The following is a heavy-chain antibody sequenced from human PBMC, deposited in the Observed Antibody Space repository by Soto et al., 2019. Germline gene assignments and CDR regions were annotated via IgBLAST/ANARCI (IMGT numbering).Heavy chain of an antibody. CDR3: ARDLFVVVPAAIRGFPDY. V-gene: IGHV1-46*01. CDR2: INPSGGST. CDR1: GYTFTSYY. Sequence: GASVKVSCKASGYTFTSYYMHWVRQAPGQGLEWMGIINPSGGSTSYAQKFQGRVTMTRDTSTSTVYMELSSLRSEDTAVYYCARDLFVVVPAAIRGFPDYWGQGTLVTVSS. J-gene: IGHJ4*02. D-gene: IGHD2-2*02.